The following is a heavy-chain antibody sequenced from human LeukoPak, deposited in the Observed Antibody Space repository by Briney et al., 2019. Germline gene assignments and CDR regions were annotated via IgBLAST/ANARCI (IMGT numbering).Heavy chain of an antibody. J-gene: IGHJ4*02. Sequence: GGSLRLSCAASGFTFSNYAMSWVRQAPGKGLEWVSAISNSGGTTYYADSVKGRVTISRDDGKNTLYLHMNSLRDDDTAVYYCATDQRYAFDYRGQGILVTVSS. CDR1: GFTFSNYA. D-gene: IGHD3-9*01. V-gene: IGHV3-23*01. CDR3: ATDQRYAFDY. CDR2: ISNSGGTT.